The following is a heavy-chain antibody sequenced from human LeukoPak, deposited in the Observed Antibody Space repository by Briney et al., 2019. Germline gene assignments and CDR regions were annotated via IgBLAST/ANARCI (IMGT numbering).Heavy chain of an antibody. Sequence: SETLSLTCTVSGGSISSIHYYWGWIRQSPGKGLEWIGMIYSTGGTHYNPSLKSRVTISVDTSKNQFSLKLSSVAAADTAVYYCARGDYYDSSGYPLDYWGQGTLVTVSS. CDR1: GGSISSIHYY. V-gene: IGHV4-39*07. CDR2: IYSTGGT. D-gene: IGHD3-22*01. CDR3: ARGDYYDSSGYPLDY. J-gene: IGHJ4*02.